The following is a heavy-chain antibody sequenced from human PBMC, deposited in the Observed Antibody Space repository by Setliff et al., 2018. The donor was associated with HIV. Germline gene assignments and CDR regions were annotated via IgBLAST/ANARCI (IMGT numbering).Heavy chain of an antibody. Sequence: SETLSLTCAVSGYSISSSHWWGWIRQPPGKGLEWIGYIYYSGSTNYNPSLKSRATTSVDTSNNRFSLKLSSVTALDTAVYYRAKTVVGDSYALPNDGFDIWGQGTMVTVSS. CDR1: GYSISSSHW. J-gene: IGHJ3*02. V-gene: IGHV4-28*06. CDR3: AKTVVGDSYALPNDGFDI. D-gene: IGHD3-16*01. CDR2: IYYSGST.